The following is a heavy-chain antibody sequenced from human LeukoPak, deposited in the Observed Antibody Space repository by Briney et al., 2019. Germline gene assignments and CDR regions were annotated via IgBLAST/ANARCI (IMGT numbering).Heavy chain of an antibody. CDR3: ARLESSSLFDY. CDR2: IYYSGST. D-gene: IGHD6-6*01. V-gene: IGHV4-39*01. Sequence: SETLSLTCTVSGGSITGYYWSWIRQPPGKGLEWIGSIYYSGSTYYNPSLKSRVTISVDTSKNQFSLKLSSVTAADTAVYYCARLESSSLFDYWGQGTLVTVSS. CDR1: GGSITGYY. J-gene: IGHJ4*02.